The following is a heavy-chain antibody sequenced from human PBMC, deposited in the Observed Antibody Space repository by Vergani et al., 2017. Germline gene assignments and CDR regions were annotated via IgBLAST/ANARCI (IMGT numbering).Heavy chain of an antibody. J-gene: IGHJ1*01. Sequence: QVQLVESGGGVVQPGTSLRLSCAASGFTFSYYSMHWVRQAPGKGLEWVADIWHDGSNKKYGDSVKGRFTVARDNSKNTLYLQMNSLRAEDTAVYYCANDFKNWNDGHFQHWGQGTLVTVSS. CDR1: GFTFSYYS. V-gene: IGHV3-33*06. D-gene: IGHD1-1*01. CDR3: ANDFKNWNDGHFQH. CDR2: IWHDGSNK.